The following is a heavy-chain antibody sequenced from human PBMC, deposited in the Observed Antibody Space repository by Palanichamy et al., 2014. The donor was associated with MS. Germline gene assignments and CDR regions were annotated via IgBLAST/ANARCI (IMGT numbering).Heavy chain of an antibody. CDR3: ARVLAGGCMDV. CDR1: GFTFSSYW. D-gene: IGHD6-13*01. V-gene: IGHV3-74*03. Sequence: EVQLVESGGGVLQPGGSLRLSCAASGFTFSSYWMHWVRQASGKGLVWVSRIDRDGNNIQYAGSVKGRFTISRDNAKNTLYLQMNSLRVEDTAVYYCARVLAGGCMDVWGQGTTVTISS. CDR2: IDRDGNNI. J-gene: IGHJ6*02.